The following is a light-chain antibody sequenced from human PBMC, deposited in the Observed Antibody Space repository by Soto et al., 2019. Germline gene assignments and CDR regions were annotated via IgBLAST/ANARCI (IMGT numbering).Light chain of an antibody. Sequence: DIVMTQSPDSLAVSLGERATIKCQSSQSVLYSSNNKNYLGWYQQKTGQPPKLLIYWASTRESGVPDRFSGSGSGTDFTLTISSLQAEDVALYYCQQYYTTPLTFGGGTKVEIK. CDR2: WAS. CDR1: QSVLYSSNNKNY. J-gene: IGKJ4*01. V-gene: IGKV4-1*01. CDR3: QQYYTTPLT.